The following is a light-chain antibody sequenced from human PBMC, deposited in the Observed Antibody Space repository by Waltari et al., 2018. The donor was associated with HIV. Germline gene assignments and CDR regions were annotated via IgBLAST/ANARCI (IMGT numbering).Light chain of an antibody. Sequence: QTVVTQEPSLTVSPGGTVTLTSASSTGSVISLNYPSWFQHKPGQAPRALIYNTNIRHSGTPARFSGSLPGGKAALTLSGVQPEDEADYYCVIYYGGSWVFGGGTKLTVL. CDR3: VIYYGGSWV. V-gene: IGLV7-43*01. J-gene: IGLJ3*02. CDR2: NTN. CDR1: TGSVISLNY.